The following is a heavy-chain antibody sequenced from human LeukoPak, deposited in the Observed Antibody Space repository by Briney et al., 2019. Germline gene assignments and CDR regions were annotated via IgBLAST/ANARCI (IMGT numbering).Heavy chain of an antibody. CDR2: IWYDGSNK. CDR1: GFTFSSYG. D-gene: IGHD6-6*01. Sequence: GGSLRLSCAASGFTFSSYGLHWVRQAPGKGLEWVAVIWYDGSNKYYADSVKGRFTISRDNSKNTLYLQMNSPRAEDTAVYYCARDAYSSSFDPWGQGTLVTVSS. CDR3: ARDAYSSSFDP. V-gene: IGHV3-33*01. J-gene: IGHJ5*02.